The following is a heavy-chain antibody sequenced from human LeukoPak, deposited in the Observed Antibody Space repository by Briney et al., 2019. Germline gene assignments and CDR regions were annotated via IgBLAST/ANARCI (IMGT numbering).Heavy chain of an antibody. CDR2: IYYSGST. J-gene: IGHJ5*02. V-gene: IGHV4-61*05. D-gene: IGHD3-3*01. Sequence: SETLSLTCTVSGGSISSSNYYWGWIRQPPGKGLEWIGYIYYSGSTNYNPSLKSRVTISVDTSKNQFSLKLSSVTAADTAVYYCARQPIFWPLNWFDPWGQGTLVTVSS. CDR1: GGSISSSNYY. CDR3: ARQPIFWPLNWFDP.